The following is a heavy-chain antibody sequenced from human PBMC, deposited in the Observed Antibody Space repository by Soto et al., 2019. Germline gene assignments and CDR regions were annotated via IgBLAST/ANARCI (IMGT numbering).Heavy chain of an antibody. D-gene: IGHD6-13*01. CDR2: IYYSGST. CDR1: GGSISSYY. V-gene: IGHV4-59*01. J-gene: IGHJ4*02. CDR3: ARGGSSSWYTHYYFDY. Sequence: PSETLSLTCTVSGGSISSYYWSWIRQPPGKGLEWIGYIYYSGSTNYNPSLKSRATISVDTSKNQFSLKLSSVTAADTAVYYCARGGSSSWYTHYYFDYWGQGTLVTVSS.